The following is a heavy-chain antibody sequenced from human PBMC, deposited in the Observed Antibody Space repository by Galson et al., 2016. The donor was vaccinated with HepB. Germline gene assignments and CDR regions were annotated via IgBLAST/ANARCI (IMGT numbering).Heavy chain of an antibody. J-gene: IGHJ3*01. CDR3: AREGSGYTSVYNDALDL. D-gene: IGHD5/OR15-5a*01. CDR1: GFSVSSHY. CDR2: IYTGDKT. Sequence: SLRLSCAASGFSVSSHYMTWVRQAPGRGLEWISVIYTGDKTIYADSVEGHFTFSRDTSKNTLYLQMNSLSAEDTAVNFCAREGSGYTSVYNDALDLWGQGTMVTVSS. V-gene: IGHV3-53*01.